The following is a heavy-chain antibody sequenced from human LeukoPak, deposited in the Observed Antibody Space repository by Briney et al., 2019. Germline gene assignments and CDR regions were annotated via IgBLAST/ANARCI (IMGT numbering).Heavy chain of an antibody. CDR2: IYYSGTT. V-gene: IGHV4-59*08. J-gene: IGHJ5*02. CDR1: GGSISYYY. Sequence: SETLSLTCTVSGGSISYYYWSWIRQPPGKGLEWIGYIYYSGTTNYNPSLKSRVTISVDTSKNQFSLKLSSVTAADTAVYYCARVGKSSSWYNWFDPWGQGTLVTVSS. CDR3: ARVGKSSSWYNWFDP. D-gene: IGHD6-13*01.